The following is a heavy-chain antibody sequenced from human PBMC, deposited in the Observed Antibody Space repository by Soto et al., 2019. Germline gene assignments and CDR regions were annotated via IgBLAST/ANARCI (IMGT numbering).Heavy chain of an antibody. CDR1: GFTFSSYA. J-gene: IGHJ3*02. D-gene: IGHD2-21*02. CDR3: ARERVVVVTAISYGAFDI. V-gene: IGHV3-30-3*01. CDR2: ISYDGSNK. Sequence: QVQLVESGGGVVQPGRSLRLSCAASGFTFSSYAMHWVRQAPGKGLEWVAVISYDGSNKYYADSVKGRFTISRDNSKNTXXLQMNSLRAEDTAVYYCARERVVVVTAISYGAFDIWGQGTMVTVSS.